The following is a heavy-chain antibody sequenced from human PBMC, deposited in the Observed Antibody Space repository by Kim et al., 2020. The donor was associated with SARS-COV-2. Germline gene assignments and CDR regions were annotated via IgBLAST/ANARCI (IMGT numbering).Heavy chain of an antibody. CDR3: AKDPYYDFWSGYYFDY. Sequence: AKGRFPIARENSQNTLYLQMNSLRAEDTAVYYCAKDPYYDFWSGYYFDYWGQGTLVTVSS. J-gene: IGHJ4*02. D-gene: IGHD3-3*01. V-gene: IGHV3-23*01.